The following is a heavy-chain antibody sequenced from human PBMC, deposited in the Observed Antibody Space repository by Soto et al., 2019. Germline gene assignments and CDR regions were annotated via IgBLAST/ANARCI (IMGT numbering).Heavy chain of an antibody. V-gene: IGHV4-31*03. CDR3: ARDGAHKAMVTVHGMHV. CDR2: IYYSGST. J-gene: IGHJ6*02. CDR1: GGSISSGGYY. Sequence: PSETLSLTCTVSGGSISSGGYYWSWIRQHPGKGLEWIGYIYYSGSTYYNPSLKSRVTISVDTSKNQFSLKLSSVTAADTAVYYCARDGAHKAMVTVHGMHVWGQGTPLTVYS. D-gene: IGHD5-18*01.